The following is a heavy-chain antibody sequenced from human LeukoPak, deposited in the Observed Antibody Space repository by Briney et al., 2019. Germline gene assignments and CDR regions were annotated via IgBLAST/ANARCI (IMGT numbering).Heavy chain of an antibody. CDR2: INSDARST. Sequence: GGSLRLSCAASGFTFSSYSMNWVRQAPGKGLVWVSRINSDARSTSYADSVKGRFTISRDNAKNTLYLQMNSLRAEDTAVYYCARGADTGYSSDSWGQGTLVTVSS. CDR1: GFTFSSYS. CDR3: ARGADTGYSSDS. J-gene: IGHJ5*02. V-gene: IGHV3-74*01. D-gene: IGHD6-19*01.